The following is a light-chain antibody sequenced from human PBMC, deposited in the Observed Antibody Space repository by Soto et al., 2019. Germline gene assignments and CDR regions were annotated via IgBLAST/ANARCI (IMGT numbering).Light chain of an antibody. V-gene: IGKV3-20*01. CDR3: QQYGSSLYT. CDR2: DAS. Sequence: EIVLTQSPGTLSLSPGDRATLSCRASQRVSSSYLAWYQQKPGQAPRLLIYDASSMATGIPDRFSGSGSGTDFTLTISRLEPEDFAVYYCQQYGSSLYTFGQGNKLEIK. J-gene: IGKJ2*01. CDR1: QRVSSSY.